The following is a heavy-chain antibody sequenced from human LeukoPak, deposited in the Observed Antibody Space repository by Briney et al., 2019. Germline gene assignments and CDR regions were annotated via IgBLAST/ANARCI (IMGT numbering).Heavy chain of an antibody. V-gene: IGHV3-48*03. CDR1: GFTFSSYE. CDR3: ARSSIVGALGAFDI. Sequence: GGSLRLSCAASGFTFSSYEMNWVRQAPGKGLEWVSYISSSGSTIYYADSVKGRFTISRDNAKNSLYLQMNSLRAEDTAVYYCARSSIVGALGAFDIWGQGTMVTVSS. CDR2: ISSSGSTI. J-gene: IGHJ3*02. D-gene: IGHD1-26*01.